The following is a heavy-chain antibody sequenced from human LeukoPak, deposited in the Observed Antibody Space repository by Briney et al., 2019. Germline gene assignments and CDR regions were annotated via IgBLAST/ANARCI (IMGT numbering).Heavy chain of an antibody. D-gene: IGHD3-10*01. Sequence: SETLSLTCAVYGGSFSGYYWSWIRQPPGKGLEWIGEISHSGSTNYNPSLKSRVTISVDTSKNQFSLKLSSVTAAETAVYYCAREGPITMVRGYYYYMDVWGKGTTVTVSS. CDR2: ISHSGST. CDR1: GGSFSGYY. V-gene: IGHV4-34*01. CDR3: AREGPITMVRGYYYYMDV. J-gene: IGHJ6*03.